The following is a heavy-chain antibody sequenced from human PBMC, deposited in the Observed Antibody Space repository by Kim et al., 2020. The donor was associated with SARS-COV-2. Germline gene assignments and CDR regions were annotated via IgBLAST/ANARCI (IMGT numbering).Heavy chain of an antibody. D-gene: IGHD6-19*01. J-gene: IGHJ6*02. Sequence: SETLSLTCTVSGGSISSYYWSWIRQPPGKGLEWIGYIHYSGSPNYNPSLKSRVTISVDTSKNQFSRKRSSVTAADTAVYYCARHPGGWYSGGGMDVWGQGTTVTVSS. CDR2: IHYSGSP. V-gene: IGHV4-59*08. CDR3: ARHPGGWYSGGGMDV. CDR1: GGSISSYY.